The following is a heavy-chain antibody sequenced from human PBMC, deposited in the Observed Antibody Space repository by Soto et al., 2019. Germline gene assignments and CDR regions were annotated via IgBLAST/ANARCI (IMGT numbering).Heavy chain of an antibody. CDR3: ARDRYYDILTGPQQYYYYYYMDV. Sequence: QVQLVQSGAEVKKPGASVKVSCKASGYTFTSYGISWVRQAPGQGLEWMGWISAYNGNTNYAQKLQGRVTMTTDTSTITGDMELRSRISEDTAVYYCARDRYYDILTGPQQYYYYYYMDVWGKGTTVIVSS. CDR1: GYTFTSYG. J-gene: IGHJ6*03. D-gene: IGHD3-9*01. V-gene: IGHV1-18*01. CDR2: ISAYNGNT.